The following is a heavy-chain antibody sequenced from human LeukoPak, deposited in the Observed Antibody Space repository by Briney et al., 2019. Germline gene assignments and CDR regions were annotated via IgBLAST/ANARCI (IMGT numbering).Heavy chain of an antibody. D-gene: IGHD1-7*01. CDR1: GFTFSTYA. CDR3: ARELSGTTSYYFDY. Sequence: GGSLRLSCVASGFTFSTYAITWVRQAPGKGLEWVSGISGSGGGTYYGDSVKGRCTISRDNSKNTLYLQMNSLRIEDTAVYYCARELSGTTSYYFDYWGQGTLVTVSS. J-gene: IGHJ4*02. CDR2: ISGSGGGT. V-gene: IGHV3-23*01.